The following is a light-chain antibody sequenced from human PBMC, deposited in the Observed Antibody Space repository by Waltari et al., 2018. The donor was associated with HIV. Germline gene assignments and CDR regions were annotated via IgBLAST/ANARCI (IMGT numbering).Light chain of an antibody. V-gene: IGKV3-15*01. CDR3: QQYNYWPLYT. CDR2: GAS. CDR1: QSILAN. Sequence: EVVMTQSPATLSVSLGERATLTCRTSQSILANLAWYQQKPGQAPRLLVYGASARAAGGPARFTGSGSGTEFTLTISSLQSEDFAVYYCQQYNYWPLYTFSQGTRLDIK. J-gene: IGKJ2*01.